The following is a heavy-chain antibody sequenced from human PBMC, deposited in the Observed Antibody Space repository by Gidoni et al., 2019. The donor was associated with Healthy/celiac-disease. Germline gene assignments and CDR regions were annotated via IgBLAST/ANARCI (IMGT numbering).Heavy chain of an antibody. D-gene: IGHD4-17*01. CDR2: IIPILGIA. CDR1: GGTFSSYA. CDR3: APAGDYGDYKWFDP. Sequence: QVQLVQSGAEVKKPGSSVKVSCKASGGTFSSYAISWVRQAPGQGLEWMGRIIPILGIANYAQKFQGRVTITADKSTSTAYMELSSLRSEDTAVYYCAPAGDYGDYKWFDPWGQGTLVTVSS. V-gene: IGHV1-69*04. J-gene: IGHJ5*02.